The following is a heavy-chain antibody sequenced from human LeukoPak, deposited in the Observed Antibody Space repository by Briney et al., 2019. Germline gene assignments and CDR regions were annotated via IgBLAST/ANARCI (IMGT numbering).Heavy chain of an antibody. Sequence: PSETLSLTCTVSGGSISSHYWSWIRPPPGKGLAWIGYIYYSGSTNYNPSLKSRVTISVDTTKNQSSLKLSSVTAEATAVYYCARAPPPDASYYYYYYMDVWGKGSTVTVSS. D-gene: IGHD1-14*01. CDR3: ARAPPPDASYYYYYYMDV. J-gene: IGHJ6*03. V-gene: IGHV4-59*11. CDR2: IYYSGST. CDR1: GGSISSHY.